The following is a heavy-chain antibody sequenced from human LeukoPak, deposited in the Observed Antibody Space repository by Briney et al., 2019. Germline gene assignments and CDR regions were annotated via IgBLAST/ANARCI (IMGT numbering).Heavy chain of an antibody. CDR3: ARGHDILTGLTFDY. J-gene: IGHJ4*02. CDR2: IYYSGST. Sequence: SQTLSLTCTVSGGSISSGGYYWSWIRQHPGKGLEWIGYIYYSGSTYYNPSLKSRVTISVDTSKNQFSLELSSVTAADTAVYYCARGHDILTGLTFDYWGQGTLVTVSS. D-gene: IGHD3-9*01. CDR1: GGSISSGGYY. V-gene: IGHV4-31*03.